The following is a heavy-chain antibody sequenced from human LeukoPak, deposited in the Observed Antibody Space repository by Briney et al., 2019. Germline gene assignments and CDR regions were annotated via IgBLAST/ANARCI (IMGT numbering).Heavy chain of an antibody. V-gene: IGHV3-23*01. CDR3: AKGDFWSGYYPMHFDY. Sequence: QPGGSLRLSCAASGFTFSSYAMSWVRQAPGKGLEWVSAISGSGGSTYYADSVKGRFTISRDNPKNTLYLQMNSLRAEDTAVYYCAKGDFWSGYYPMHFDYWGQGTLVTVSS. CDR2: ISGSGGST. D-gene: IGHD3-3*01. J-gene: IGHJ4*02. CDR1: GFTFSSYA.